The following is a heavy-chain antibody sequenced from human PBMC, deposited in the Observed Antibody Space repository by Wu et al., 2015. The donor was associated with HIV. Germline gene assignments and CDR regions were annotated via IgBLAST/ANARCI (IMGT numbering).Heavy chain of an antibody. D-gene: IGHD5-24*01. J-gene: IGHJ4*02. CDR1: GYTFTNYD. Sequence: QVQLVQSGAEVKKPGASVKVSCKASGYTFTNYDVNWVRQSTTQGLEWLGWINPNRGGTKYAQKFQGRITMTRDTAVSTTYMELSSLGSDDTAVYYCARLQSLHGLYSNADYWGQGTLVTVSS. CDR2: INPNRGGT. CDR3: ARLQSLHGLYSNADY. V-gene: IGHV1-2*02.